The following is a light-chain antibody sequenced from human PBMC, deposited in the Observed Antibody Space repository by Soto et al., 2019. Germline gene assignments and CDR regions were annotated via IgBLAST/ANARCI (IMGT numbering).Light chain of an antibody. CDR1: SSDVGSYNL. J-gene: IGLJ2*01. Sequence: QSVLTQPASVSGSPGQSITISCTGTSSDVGSYNLVSWYQQRPGKAPKLIIYEGTNRPSGVSNRFSGSKSGNTASLTISGLQAEDEAHYYCSSYAGRVVFGGGTKLTVL. CDR3: SSYAGRVV. CDR2: EGT. V-gene: IGLV2-23*01.